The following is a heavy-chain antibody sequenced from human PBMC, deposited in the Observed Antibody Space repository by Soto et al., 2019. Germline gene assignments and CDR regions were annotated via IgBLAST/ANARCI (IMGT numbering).Heavy chain of an antibody. CDR3: AKESGYSYASVDY. CDR1: GFTFSSYG. D-gene: IGHD5-18*01. CDR2: ISYDGSNK. V-gene: IGHV3-30*18. Sequence: QVQLVESGGGVVQPGRSLRLSCAASGFTFSSYGMHWVRQAPGTGLEWVAVISYDGSNKYYADSVKGRFTISRDNSKNTLYLQMNSLRAEDTAVYYCAKESGYSYASVDYWGQGTLVTVSS. J-gene: IGHJ4*02.